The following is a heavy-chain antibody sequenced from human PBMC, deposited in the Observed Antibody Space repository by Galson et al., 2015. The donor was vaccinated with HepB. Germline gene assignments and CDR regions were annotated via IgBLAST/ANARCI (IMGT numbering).Heavy chain of an antibody. J-gene: IGHJ3*02. Sequence: SLRLSCAASGFTFSSYSMNWVRQAPGKGLEWVSSISSSSSYIYYADSVKGRFTTSRDNAKNSLYLQMNSLRAEDTAVYYCASLTGYHKDAFDIWGQGTMVTVSS. V-gene: IGHV3-21*01. D-gene: IGHD3-9*01. CDR2: ISSSSSYI. CDR3: ASLTGYHKDAFDI. CDR1: GFTFSSYS.